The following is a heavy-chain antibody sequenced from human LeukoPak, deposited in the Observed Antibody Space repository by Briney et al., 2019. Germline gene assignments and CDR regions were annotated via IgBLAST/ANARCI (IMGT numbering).Heavy chain of an antibody. Sequence: SETLSLTCAVYGGSFSGYYWSWIHQPPGKGLEWIGEINHSGSTNYNPSLKSRVTISVDTSKNQFSLKLSSVTAADTAVYYCARENGASYDFWSGYLGNWGQGTLVTVSS. D-gene: IGHD3-3*01. CDR2: INHSGST. V-gene: IGHV4-34*01. CDR3: ARENGASYDFWSGYLGN. J-gene: IGHJ4*02. CDR1: GGSFSGYY.